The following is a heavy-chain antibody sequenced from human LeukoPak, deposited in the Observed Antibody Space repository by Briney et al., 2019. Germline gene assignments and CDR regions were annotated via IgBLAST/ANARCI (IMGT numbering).Heavy chain of an antibody. J-gene: IGHJ4*02. CDR3: ARGGAMVRGVILYYLDY. D-gene: IGHD3-10*01. CDR1: GGSISSYY. V-gene: IGHV4-59*01. CDR2: IYYSGST. Sequence: SETLSLTCTVSGGSISSYYWSWIRQPPGKGLEWIGYIYYSGSTNYNPSLKSRVTISVDTSKNQFSLKLSSVTAADTAVYYCARGGAMVRGVILYYLDYWGQGTLVTVSS.